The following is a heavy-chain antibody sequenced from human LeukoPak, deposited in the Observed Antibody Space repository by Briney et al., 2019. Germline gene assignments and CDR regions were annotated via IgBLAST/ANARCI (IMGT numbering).Heavy chain of an antibody. CDR3: ARTLTLPNWFDP. V-gene: IGHV1-46*01. J-gene: IGHJ5*02. CDR1: GYTFTSYY. Sequence: ASVKVSCKASGYTFTSYYLHWVRQAPGQGLEWMGIINPSGGSTSYAQKFQGRVTMTRDTSTSTVYMELSGLRSEDTAVYYCARTLTLPNWFDPWGQGTLVTVSS. D-gene: IGHD2-21*02. CDR2: INPSGGST.